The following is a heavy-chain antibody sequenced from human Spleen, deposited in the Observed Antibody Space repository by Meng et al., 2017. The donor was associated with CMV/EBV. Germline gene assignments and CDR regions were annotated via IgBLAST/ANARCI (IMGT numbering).Heavy chain of an antibody. CDR2: INHSGST. V-gene: IGHV4-34*01. CDR1: GGSISSYY. CDR3: ARIGVSYDFWSGYSPFEY. J-gene: IGHJ4*02. Sequence: SETLSLTCTVSGGSISSYYWSWIRQPPGKGLEWIGEINHSGSTNYNPSLKSRVTISVDTSKNQFSLKLSSVTAADTAVYYCARIGVSYDFWSGYSPFEYWGQGTLVTVSS. D-gene: IGHD3-3*01.